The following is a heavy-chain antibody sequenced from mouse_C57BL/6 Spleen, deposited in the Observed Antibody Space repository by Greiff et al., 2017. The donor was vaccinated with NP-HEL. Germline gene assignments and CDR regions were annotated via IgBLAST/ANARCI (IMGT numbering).Heavy chain of an antibody. V-gene: IGHV1-22*01. CDR1: GYTFTDYN. J-gene: IGHJ4*01. CDR3: ARSRYYGSPYAMDY. CDR2: INPNNGGT. Sequence: EVQLQQSGPELVKPGASVKMSCKASGYTFTDYNMHWVKQSHGKSLEWIGYINPNNGGTSYNQKFKGKATLTVNKSSSKAYMELRSLTSEDSAVDYCARSRYYGSPYAMDYWGQGTTVTVSS. D-gene: IGHD1-1*01.